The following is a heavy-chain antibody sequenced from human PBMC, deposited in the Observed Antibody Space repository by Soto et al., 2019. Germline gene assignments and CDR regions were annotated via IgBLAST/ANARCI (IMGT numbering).Heavy chain of an antibody. CDR1: GYTFTSYY. CDR2: INPSGGST. Sequence: QVQLVQSGAEVKKPGASVKVSCKASGYTFTSYYMHWVRQAPGQGLEWMGIINPSGGSTSYAQKFQGRVTMTRDTSTSTVYMELSSLRSEDTAVYYCARGDCSGGSCNSSDDAFDIWGQGTMVTVSS. J-gene: IGHJ3*02. D-gene: IGHD2-15*01. CDR3: ARGDCSGGSCNSSDDAFDI. V-gene: IGHV1-46*03.